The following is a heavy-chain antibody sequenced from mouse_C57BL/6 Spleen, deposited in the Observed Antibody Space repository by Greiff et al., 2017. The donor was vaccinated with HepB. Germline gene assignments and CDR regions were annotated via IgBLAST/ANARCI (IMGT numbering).Heavy chain of an antibody. D-gene: IGHD2-2*01. Sequence: EVQLQQSGAELVRPGASVKLSCTASGFNIKDDYMHWVKQRPEQGLEWIGWIDPENGDTEYASKFQGKATITADTSSNTAYLQLSSLTSEDTAVYYCTTGLPSFAYWGQRTLVTVSA. CDR1: GFNIKDDY. J-gene: IGHJ3*01. CDR2: IDPENGDT. V-gene: IGHV14-4*01. CDR3: TTGLPSFAY.